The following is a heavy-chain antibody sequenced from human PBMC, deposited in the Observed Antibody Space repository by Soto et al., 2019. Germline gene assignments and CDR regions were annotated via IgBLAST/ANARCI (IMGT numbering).Heavy chain of an antibody. J-gene: IGHJ6*02. CDR3: ARGYCSSTSCYAAPVYYYYYYGMDV. CDR1: GGSFSGYY. D-gene: IGHD2-2*01. V-gene: IGHV4-34*01. CDR2: INHSGST. Sequence: SETLSLTCDVYGGSFSGYYWSWIRQPPGKGLEWIGEINHSGSTNYNPSLKSRVTISVDKSKNHFSLKLSSVTAADTAVYYCARGYCSSTSCYAAPVYYYYYYGMDVWGQGTTVTVSS.